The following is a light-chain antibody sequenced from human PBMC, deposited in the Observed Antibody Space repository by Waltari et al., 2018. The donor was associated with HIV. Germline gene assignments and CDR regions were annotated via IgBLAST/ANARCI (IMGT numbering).Light chain of an antibody. V-gene: IGLV1-47*01. CDR2: RNS. CDR3: ASWDDSLNAFV. Sequence: SVLTQPPSPSATPGQRRTIYCSGENSNVERNYVYCHQQHPGPAPKVLTYRNSQRPSGVPDRFSGSKSGTSASLIISGLRSGDEADYYCASWDDSLNAFVFGTGTKVTVL. J-gene: IGLJ1*01. CDR1: NSNVERNY.